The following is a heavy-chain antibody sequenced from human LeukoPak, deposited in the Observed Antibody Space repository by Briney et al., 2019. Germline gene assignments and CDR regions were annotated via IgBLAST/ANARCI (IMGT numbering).Heavy chain of an antibody. CDR1: GYTFTSYG. J-gene: IGHJ4*02. CDR2: INAGNGNT. V-gene: IGHV1-3*03. Sequence: ASVTVSCKASGYTFTSYGISWVRQAPGQRLEWMGWINAGNGNTKYSQEFQGRVTITRDTSASAAYMELSSLRSEDMAVYYCARALPYLADFDYWGQGTLVTVSS. CDR3: ARALPYLADFDY.